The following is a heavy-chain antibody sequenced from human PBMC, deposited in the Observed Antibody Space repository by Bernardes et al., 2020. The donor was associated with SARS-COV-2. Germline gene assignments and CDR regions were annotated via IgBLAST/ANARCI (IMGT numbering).Heavy chain of an antibody. CDR1: GFSFSDFY. V-gene: IGHV3-11*01. CDR2: ISSSGSTI. CDR3: ARYVVALDY. D-gene: IGHD3-22*01. J-gene: IGHJ4*02. Sequence: GSMKLSCAASGFSFSDFYMSWIRQSPGTGLEWVSTISSSGSTIYYADSVKGRFTISRDNAKNSLYLQVNSLRVDDTAVYYCARYVVALDYWGQGTLVTVSS.